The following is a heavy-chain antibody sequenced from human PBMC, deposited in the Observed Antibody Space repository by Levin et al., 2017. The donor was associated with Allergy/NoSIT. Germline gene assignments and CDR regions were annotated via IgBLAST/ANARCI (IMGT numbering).Heavy chain of an antibody. V-gene: IGHV3-74*01. CDR2: INSDGSST. CDR3: ARGPLTGTTLPYFDY. Sequence: PGGSLRLSCAASGFTFSSYWMHWVRQAPGKGLVWVSRINSDGSSTSYADSVKGRFTISRDNAKNTLYLQTNSLRAEDTAVYYCARGPLTGTTLPYFDYWGQGTLVTVS. CDR1: GFTFSSYW. D-gene: IGHD1-7*01. J-gene: IGHJ4*02.